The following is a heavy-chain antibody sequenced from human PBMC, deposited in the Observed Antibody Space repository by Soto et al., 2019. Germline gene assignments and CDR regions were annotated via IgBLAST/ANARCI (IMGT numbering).Heavy chain of an antibody. D-gene: IGHD1-7*01. CDR3: AREWNYYFDY. Sequence: QVQLVESGGGVVQPGRSLRLSCAASGFTFSSYAMHWVRQAPGKGLEWVAVISYDGSNKYYADSVKGRFTLSRDNSKNTLYLQMNSLRAEDTAVYYCAREWNYYFDYWGQGTLVTVSS. J-gene: IGHJ4*02. V-gene: IGHV3-30-3*01. CDR1: GFTFSSYA. CDR2: ISYDGSNK.